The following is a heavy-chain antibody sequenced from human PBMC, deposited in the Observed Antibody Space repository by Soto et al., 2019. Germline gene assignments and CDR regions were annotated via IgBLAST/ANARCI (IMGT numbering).Heavy chain of an antibody. Sequence: SVKVSCKASGDTLTSYTISWVRQAPEQGLEWMGWIIPILDMPIYAQKFQGRVTITAEKSTSTVYMELSSLRSDDTAVYYCARGIAAGTDYWGQGTLVTVSS. J-gene: IGHJ4*02. D-gene: IGHD6-13*01. CDR3: ARGIAAGTDY. V-gene: IGHV1-69*10. CDR1: GDTLTSYT. CDR2: IIPILDMP.